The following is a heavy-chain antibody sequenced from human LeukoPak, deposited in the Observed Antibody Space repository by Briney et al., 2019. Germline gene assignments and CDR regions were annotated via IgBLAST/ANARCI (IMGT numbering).Heavy chain of an antibody. J-gene: IGHJ4*02. CDR2: ISYGGSDK. V-gene: IGHV3-30*18. Sequence: GGSLRLSCAASGFTFSTYVMHWVRQAPGKGLEWVAVISYGGSDKNYADSVKGRFSIFRDDSKNTLYLQMNSLRDEDTAVYYCAKAHSSGLYYFDYWGQGTLVTVSS. CDR3: AKAHSSGLYYFDY. D-gene: IGHD6-19*01. CDR1: GFTFSTYV.